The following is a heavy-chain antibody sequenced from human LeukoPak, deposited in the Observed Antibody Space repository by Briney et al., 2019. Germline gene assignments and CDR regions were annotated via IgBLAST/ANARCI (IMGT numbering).Heavy chain of an antibody. CDR2: ISSSSSYI. D-gene: IGHD6-19*01. J-gene: IGHJ4*02. CDR1: GFTFSSYS. Sequence: GGSLRLSCAASGFTFSSYSMNWVRQAPGKGLEWVSSISSSSSYIYYADSVKGRFTISRDNAKNSLYLQMNSLRAEDTAVYYRARDQTQWLVRGDFDYWGQGTLVTVSS. CDR3: ARDQTQWLVRGDFDY. V-gene: IGHV3-21*01.